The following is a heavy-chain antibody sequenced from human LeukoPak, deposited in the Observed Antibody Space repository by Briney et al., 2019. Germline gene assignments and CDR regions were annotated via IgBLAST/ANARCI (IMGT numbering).Heavy chain of an antibody. V-gene: IGHV4-34*01. J-gene: IGHJ4*02. CDR1: GGSFSGYY. CDR3: ARGPDYYDSSGLEFDY. D-gene: IGHD3-22*01. CDR2: INHSGST. Sequence: SETLSLTCAVYGGSFSGYYWSWIRQPPGRGLEWIGEINHSGSTNYNPSLKSRVTISVDTSKNQFSLKLSSVTAADTAVYYCARGPDYYDSSGLEFDYWGRGTLVTVSS.